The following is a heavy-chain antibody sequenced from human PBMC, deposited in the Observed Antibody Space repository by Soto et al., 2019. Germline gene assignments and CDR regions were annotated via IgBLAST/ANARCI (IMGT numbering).Heavy chain of an antibody. CDR3: ARDRWFGEYILDY. D-gene: IGHD3-10*01. Sequence: GGSLRLSCAASGFTFSSYAMHWVRQAPGKGLEWVAVISYDGSNKYYADSVKGRFTISRDNSKNTLYLQMNSLRAEDTAVYYCARDRWFGEYILDYWGQGTLVTVSS. V-gene: IGHV3-30-3*01. J-gene: IGHJ4*02. CDR2: ISYDGSNK. CDR1: GFTFSSYA.